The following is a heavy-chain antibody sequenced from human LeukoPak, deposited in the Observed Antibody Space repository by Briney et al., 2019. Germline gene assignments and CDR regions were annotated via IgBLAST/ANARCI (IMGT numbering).Heavy chain of an antibody. J-gene: IGHJ5*02. V-gene: IGHV1-69*05. CDR1: GGTFSSYA. Sequence: SVNVTCKASGGTFSSYAISWVRQAPGQGLEWMGGIIPGCGTSNYAQKFQGRVTLTTDESTRTAYMELSSLRSEDTAVYYCARVTGGRYCSTTSCYMRGWFDPWGQGTLVTVSS. D-gene: IGHD2-2*02. CDR3: ARVTGGRYCSTTSCYMRGWFDP. CDR2: IIPGCGTS.